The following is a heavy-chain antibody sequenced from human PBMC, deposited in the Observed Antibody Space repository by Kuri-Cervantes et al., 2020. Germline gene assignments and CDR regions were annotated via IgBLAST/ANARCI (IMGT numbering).Heavy chain of an antibody. CDR1: GFTFSSYA. V-gene: IGHV3-23*01. Sequence: GGSLRLSCAASGFTFSSYAMSWVRQAPGKGLEWVSAISGSGGSTYYADSVKGRFTISRDNSKNTLYLRMNSLRAEDTAVYYCARPNRDDLLLNYFDYCGQGTLVTVSS. CDR3: ARPNRDDLLLNYFDY. CDR2: ISGSGGST. D-gene: IGHD1-14*01. J-gene: IGHJ4*02.